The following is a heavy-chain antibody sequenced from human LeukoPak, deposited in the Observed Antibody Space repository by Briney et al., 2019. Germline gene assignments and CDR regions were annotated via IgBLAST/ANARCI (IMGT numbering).Heavy chain of an antibody. CDR3: AKARMLRGYSGYEQFDY. CDR2: ISGSGGST. J-gene: IGHJ4*02. D-gene: IGHD5-12*01. V-gene: IGHV3-23*01. Sequence: GSLILSCAASGCTFSSYAMSWVRQTPGKGLKGVSAISGSGGSTYYADSVKGRFTISRDNSKNTLYLQMNSLRAEDTAVYYCAKARMLRGYSGYEQFDYWGQGTLVTVSS. CDR1: GCTFSSYA.